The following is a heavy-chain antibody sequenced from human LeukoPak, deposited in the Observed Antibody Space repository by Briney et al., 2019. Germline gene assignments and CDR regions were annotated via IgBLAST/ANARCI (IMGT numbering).Heavy chain of an antibody. V-gene: IGHV3-30*04. J-gene: IGHJ4*02. CDR3: ATFGRSTVTRGLDY. D-gene: IGHD4-17*01. Sequence: GGSLRLSCTASGFTFNKYTIHWVRQAPGKGPEWVAGVSNDGINRYYVDSVKGRFTISRDNSRNTLYLQMNSLRVEDTAVYYCATFGRSTVTRGLDYWGQGTQVTVSP. CDR2: VSNDGINR. CDR1: GFTFNKYT.